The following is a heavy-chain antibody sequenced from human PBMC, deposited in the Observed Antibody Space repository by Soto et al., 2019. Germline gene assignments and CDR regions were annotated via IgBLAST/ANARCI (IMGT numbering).Heavy chain of an antibody. D-gene: IGHD6-13*01. CDR1: GGIFISYA. J-gene: IGHJ4*02. Sequence: AVQVSCNASGGIFISYASSWVRQAPGQRLEWRGGIIPIFGTANYAQKFKGRVTITADESTSTAYMELSSLRSEDTAVYYCARVLPSSALAAAFDYWGQGTLVTVSS. V-gene: IGHV1-69*13. CDR3: ARVLPSSALAAAFDY. CDR2: IIPIFGTA.